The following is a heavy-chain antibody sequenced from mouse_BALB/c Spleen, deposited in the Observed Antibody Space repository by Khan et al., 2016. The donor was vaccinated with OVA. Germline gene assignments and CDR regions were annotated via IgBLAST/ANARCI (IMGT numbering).Heavy chain of an antibody. CDR2: IAPGSGSP. V-gene: IGHV1S41*01. Sequence: DLVKPGASVKLSCKASGYTFTSYWINWIKQRPGQGLEWMGRIAPGSGSPYYNEMFTGKATLTVDTSSSTAYIQLSSLSSEDSAVYVCARENYYGNSCYAMDYWGQGTSVTVSS. J-gene: IGHJ4*01. CDR1: GYTFTSYW. CDR3: ARENYYGNSCYAMDY. D-gene: IGHD1-1*01.